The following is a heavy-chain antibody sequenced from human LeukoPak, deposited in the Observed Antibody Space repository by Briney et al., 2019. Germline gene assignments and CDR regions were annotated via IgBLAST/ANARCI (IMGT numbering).Heavy chain of an antibody. CDR1: GGSISSYY. Sequence: SETLSLTCTVSGGSISSYYWSWIRQPAGKGLEWIGRIYTSGSTNYNPSLKSRVTMSVDTSKNQFSLKLSSVTAADTAVYYCARAPFIVVVPAAMSKGFDYWGQGTLVTVSS. CDR3: ARAPFIVVVPAAMSKGFDY. V-gene: IGHV4-4*07. CDR2: IYTSGST. D-gene: IGHD2-2*01. J-gene: IGHJ4*02.